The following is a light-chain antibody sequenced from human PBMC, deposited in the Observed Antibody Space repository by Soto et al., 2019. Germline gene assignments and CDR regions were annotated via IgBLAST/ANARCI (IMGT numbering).Light chain of an antibody. V-gene: IGLV2-14*03. CDR2: EVS. CDR1: SSDVGAYDF. Sequence: QSALTQPASVSGSPGQSIAISCTGTSSDVGAYDFVSWYQQHPDKAPKLLIYEVSNRPSGVSDRFSGSKSVNPATLTISGLQAEDDADYYCSSHTTSNTRVFGTGTKLTVL. J-gene: IGLJ1*01. CDR3: SSHTTSNTRV.